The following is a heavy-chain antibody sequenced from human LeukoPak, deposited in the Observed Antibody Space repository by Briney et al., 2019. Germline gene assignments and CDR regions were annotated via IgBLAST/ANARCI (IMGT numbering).Heavy chain of an antibody. D-gene: IGHD1-26*01. V-gene: IGHV5-51*01. Sequence: GESLKISCKASGYSYNNYWIGWVRQLPGKGLEWMGIIYPGDSDTRYSPSFQGQVTISADKSISTAYLQWSSLKASDTAMYYCARNVVVGATPADAFDIWGQGTMVTVSS. CDR1: GYSYNNYW. CDR2: IYPGDSDT. J-gene: IGHJ3*02. CDR3: ARNVVVGATPADAFDI.